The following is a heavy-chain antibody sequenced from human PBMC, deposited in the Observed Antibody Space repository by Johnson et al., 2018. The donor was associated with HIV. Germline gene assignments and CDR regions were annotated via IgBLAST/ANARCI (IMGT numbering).Heavy chain of an antibody. CDR3: ASSGWFDAAFDI. J-gene: IGHJ3*02. Sequence: QVQLVESGGGVVQPGRSLRFSCAASGFTFSTYDMHWVRQAPGKGLDWVAVISYDGNNKYSADYVKGRFTISRDNAKNSLYLQMNSLRAEDTAVYYSASSGWFDAAFDIWGQGTMVTVSS. V-gene: IGHV3-30*03. CDR2: ISYDGNNK. D-gene: IGHD6-19*01. CDR1: GFTFSTYD.